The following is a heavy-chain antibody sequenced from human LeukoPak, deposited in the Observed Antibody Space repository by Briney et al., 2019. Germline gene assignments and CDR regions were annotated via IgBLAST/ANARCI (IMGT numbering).Heavy chain of an antibody. V-gene: IGHV6-1*01. CDR3: ARESEYCSGGSCSDYYYYYGMDV. J-gene: IGHJ6*02. Sequence: SQTLSLTCAISGDSVSSNSAAWNWIRQSPSRGLEWLGRTYYRSKWYNDYAVSVKSRITINPDTSKNQFSLQLNSVTPEDTAVYYCARESEYCSGGSCSDYYYYYGMDVWGQGTTVTVSS. CDR1: GDSVSSNSAA. CDR2: TYYRSKWYN. D-gene: IGHD2-15*01.